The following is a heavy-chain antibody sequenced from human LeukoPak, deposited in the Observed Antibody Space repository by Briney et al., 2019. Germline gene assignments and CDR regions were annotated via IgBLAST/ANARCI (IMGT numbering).Heavy chain of an antibody. J-gene: IGHJ4*02. CDR3: ARVHYYDSSGYPHFDY. CDR2: INHSGST. Sequence: SETLSLTCTVSGGSISSYYWSWIRQPPGKGLEWIGEINHSGSTNYNPSLKSRVTISVDTSKNQFSLKLSSVTAADTAVYYCARVHYYDSSGYPHFDYWGQGTLVTVSS. D-gene: IGHD3-22*01. V-gene: IGHV4-34*01. CDR1: GGSISSYY.